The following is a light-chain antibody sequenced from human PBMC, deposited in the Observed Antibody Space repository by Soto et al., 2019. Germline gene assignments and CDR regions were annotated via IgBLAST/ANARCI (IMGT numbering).Light chain of an antibody. J-gene: IGKJ1*01. Sequence: IGLTQCPGTLSLSPWERATLSCRASQSVSSSYLAWYQQKPGQAPRLLIYGASSRATGIPDRFSGSGSGTDFTLTISRLEPEDFAVYYCQQYGSSPPITFGQGAKVDIK. CDR3: QQYGSSPPIT. CDR1: QSVSSSY. V-gene: IGKV3-20*01. CDR2: GAS.